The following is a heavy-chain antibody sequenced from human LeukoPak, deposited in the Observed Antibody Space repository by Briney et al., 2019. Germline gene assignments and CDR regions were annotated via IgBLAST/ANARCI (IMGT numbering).Heavy chain of an antibody. V-gene: IGHV3-11*04. J-gene: IGHJ6*04. CDR1: GFIFSDYY. Sequence: GGSLRLSCAASGFIFSDYYMNWVRQAPGKGLEWVSYISSSGSTIYYADSVKGRFTISRDNAKNSLYLQMNSLRAEDTAVYYCAELGITMIGGVWGKGTTVTISS. D-gene: IGHD3-10*02. CDR2: ISSSGSTI. CDR3: AELGITMIGGV.